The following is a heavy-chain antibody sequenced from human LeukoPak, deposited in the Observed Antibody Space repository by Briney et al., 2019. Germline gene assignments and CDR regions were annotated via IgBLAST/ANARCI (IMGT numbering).Heavy chain of an antibody. J-gene: IGHJ6*03. CDR3: AKDLSLGLGAYYYYYYMDV. V-gene: IGHV3-30*02. CDR2: IRYDGSNK. CDR1: GFTFSSYG. D-gene: IGHD3-16*01. Sequence: GGSLRLSCAASGFTFSSYGMHWVRQAPGKGLEWVAFIRYDGSNKYYADSVKGRFTISRDNSKNTLYLQMNSLRAEDTAVYYCAKDLSLGLGAYYYYYYMDVWGKGTTVTISS.